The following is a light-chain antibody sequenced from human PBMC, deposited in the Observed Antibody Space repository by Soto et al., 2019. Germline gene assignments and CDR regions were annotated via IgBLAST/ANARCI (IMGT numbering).Light chain of an antibody. J-gene: IGKJ4*01. CDR3: YQYFSTPLT. Sequence: DIVMTQSPDSLAVSLGERATIKVKSIQGVLYSSNNKNHLAWYQQKPGQPPKLVIYWASTRESGVPDRFSGSGSGTDFTLTISSLQAEDVAVYYCYQYFSTPLTFGGGTKVDIK. CDR2: WAS. CDR1: QGVLYSSNNKNH. V-gene: IGKV4-1*01.